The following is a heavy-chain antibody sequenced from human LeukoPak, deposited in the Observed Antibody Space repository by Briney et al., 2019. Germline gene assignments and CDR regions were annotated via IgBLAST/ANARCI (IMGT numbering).Heavy chain of an antibody. CDR2: ISSSSIYI. V-gene: IGHV3-21*01. D-gene: IGHD6-25*01. J-gene: IGHJ3*02. CDR3: ARGGRDAFDI. CDR1: GFTFSSYS. Sequence: PGGSLRLSCAASGFTFSSYSMNWVRQAPGKGLECVSSISSSSIYIYYADSVKGRFTISRDNAKNSLYLQMNSLRAEDTAVYYCARGGRDAFDIWGQGTMVTVSS.